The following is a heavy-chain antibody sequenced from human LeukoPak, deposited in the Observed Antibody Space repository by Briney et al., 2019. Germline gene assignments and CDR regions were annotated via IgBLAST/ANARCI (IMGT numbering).Heavy chain of an antibody. D-gene: IGHD5-12*01. CDR2: ISYDGSNK. CDR1: GFTFSSYG. Sequence: GGSLRLSCAASGFTFSSYGMHWVRQAPGKGLEWVAVISYDGSNKYYADSVKGRFTISRDNSKNTLYLQMNSLRAEDTALYYCAKDSGDSGYDFLDYWGQGTLVTVSS. V-gene: IGHV3-30*18. CDR3: AKDSGDSGYDFLDY. J-gene: IGHJ4*02.